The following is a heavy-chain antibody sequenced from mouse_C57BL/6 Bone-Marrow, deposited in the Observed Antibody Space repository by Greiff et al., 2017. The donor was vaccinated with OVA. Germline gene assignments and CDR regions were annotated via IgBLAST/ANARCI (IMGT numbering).Heavy chain of an antibody. J-gene: IGHJ1*03. CDR3: ARINYWYFDF. Sequence: EVKLVQSGGGLVKPGASLKLSCAASGFTFSDYGMHWVRQSPEKGLEWVAYISSGSSTIYYADTVKGRFTISRDNAKNTLFLQMTSQRSDDTAMDSCARINYWYFDFWGTGTTVTVSS. V-gene: IGHV5-17*01. CDR2: ISSGSSTI. CDR1: GFTFSDYG.